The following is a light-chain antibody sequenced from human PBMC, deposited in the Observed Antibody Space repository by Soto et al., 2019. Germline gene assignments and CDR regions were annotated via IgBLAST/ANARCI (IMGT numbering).Light chain of an antibody. CDR2: DVS. CDR1: QSVSSF. J-gene: IGKJ2*01. CDR3: QQRTDWPPGYT. V-gene: IGKV3-11*01. Sequence: EIVLTQSPVTLSLSPGDRATLSCRPSQSVSSFLAWYQQKPGQPHRLIIYDVSNRAAGIPARFSGSGSGTDFTHTISRLEPEDFAVYCCQQRTDWPPGYTFGQGTKLEV.